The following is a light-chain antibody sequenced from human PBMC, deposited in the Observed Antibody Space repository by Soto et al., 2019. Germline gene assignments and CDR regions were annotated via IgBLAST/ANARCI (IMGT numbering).Light chain of an antibody. V-gene: IGKV3-15*01. CDR3: QQYNNWPPIT. CDR2: GAS. Sequence: EIVMTQSPATLSVSPGERATLSCRASQNVNSNIAWYQQKPGQAPRLLIYGASTRATGIPARFSGSGSGTDFSLTITSLQSEDFAVYYCQQYNNWPPITCGPGTRLEIK. J-gene: IGKJ5*01. CDR1: QNVNSN.